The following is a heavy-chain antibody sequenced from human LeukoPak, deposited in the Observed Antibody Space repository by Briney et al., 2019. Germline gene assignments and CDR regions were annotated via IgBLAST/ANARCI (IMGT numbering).Heavy chain of an antibody. V-gene: IGHV4-38-2*02. Sequence: SSETLSLTCIVSGVSLSRGFYWGWIRHPPGKGPEWIGSVYHSGSTYYNPSLKSRVTISVDTSKNQFSLKLSSVTAADTAVYYCARGFWSGYNYYYMDVWGKGTTVTVSS. CDR3: ARGFWSGYNYYYMDV. J-gene: IGHJ6*03. CDR1: GVSLSRGFY. CDR2: VYHSGST. D-gene: IGHD3-3*01.